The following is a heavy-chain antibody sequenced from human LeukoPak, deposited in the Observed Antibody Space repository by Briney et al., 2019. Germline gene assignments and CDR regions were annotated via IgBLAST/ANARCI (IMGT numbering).Heavy chain of an antibody. Sequence: GGSLRLSCAAPGFTFSSYGMHWVRQAPGKGLEWVAVISYDGSKKYYADSVKGRFTISRDNSKNTLYLQMNSLRAEDTAVYYCAKDSSLHYDFWSGYSSLTYYFDYWGQGTLVTVSS. V-gene: IGHV3-30*18. CDR2: ISYDGSKK. J-gene: IGHJ4*02. D-gene: IGHD3-3*01. CDR3: AKDSSLHYDFWSGYSSLTYYFDY. CDR1: GFTFSSYG.